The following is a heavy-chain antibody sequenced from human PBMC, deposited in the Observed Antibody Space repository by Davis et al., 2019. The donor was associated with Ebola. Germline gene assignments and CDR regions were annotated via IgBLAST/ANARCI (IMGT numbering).Heavy chain of an antibody. J-gene: IGHJ3*01. CDR2: INDIGGNP. CDR1: GFTFSNYA. V-gene: IGHV3-23*01. Sequence: GESLKISCEVSGFTFSNYAMSWVRQAPGKGLQWVSGINDIGGNPQHADSVKGRFTISRDNSKNMLFLQMNSLRVEDTVVYYCARGMRGLWALDLWGQGTMVAVSS. CDR3: ARGMRGLWALDL. D-gene: IGHD3-16*01.